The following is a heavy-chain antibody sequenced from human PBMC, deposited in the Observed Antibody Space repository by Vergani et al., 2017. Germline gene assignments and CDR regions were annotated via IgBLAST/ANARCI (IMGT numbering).Heavy chain of an antibody. CDR1: GFSFNSYW. D-gene: IGHD3-9*01. CDR2: IKSDGSIT. J-gene: IGHJ5*01. V-gene: IGHV3-74*03. CDR3: ARARCIETCYMSNWLDS. Sequence: EVHLVESGGGLVKPGGSLRLSCAASGFSFNSYWMHWVRQVPGKGLLWVSRIKSDGSITAYADSVKGRFTISRDNAQNTLYLQMNSLRVEDTGVYYCARARCIETCYMSNWLDSWGQGTLVTVSS.